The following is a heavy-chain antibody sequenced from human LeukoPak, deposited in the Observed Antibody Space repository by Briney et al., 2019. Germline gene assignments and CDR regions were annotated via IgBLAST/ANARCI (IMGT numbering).Heavy chain of an antibody. CDR3: ARSMTTVGSGAFDI. V-gene: IGHV3-53*01. D-gene: IGHD4-23*01. Sequence: PGGSLRLSCAASGFTVSSNYMSWVRPAPGKGLEWVSVIYSGGSTYYADSVKGRFTISRDNSKNTLYLQMNSLRAEDTAVYYCARSMTTVGSGAFDIWGQGTMVTVSS. CDR1: GFTVSSNY. J-gene: IGHJ3*02. CDR2: IYSGGST.